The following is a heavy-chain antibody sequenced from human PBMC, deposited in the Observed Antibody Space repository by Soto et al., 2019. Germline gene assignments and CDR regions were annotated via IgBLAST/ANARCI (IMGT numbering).Heavy chain of an antibody. Sequence: SETLSLTCTVSGGSISSGGYYWSWIRQHPGKGLEWIGYIYYSGSTYYNPSLKSRVTISVDTSKNQFSLKLSSVTAADTAVYYCARDSPSRTYFDYWGQGTLVTVSS. CDR1: GGSISSGGYY. CDR3: ARDSPSRTYFDY. CDR2: IYYSGST. V-gene: IGHV4-31*03. J-gene: IGHJ4*02.